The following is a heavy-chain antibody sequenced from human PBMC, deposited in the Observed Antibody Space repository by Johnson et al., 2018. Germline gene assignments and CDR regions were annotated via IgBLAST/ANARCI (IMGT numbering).Heavy chain of an antibody. CDR2: INPSGGST. CDR1: GYIFTTYY. D-gene: IGHD6-19*01. CDR3: AGVAVAAHDDAFDI. J-gene: IGHJ3*02. Sequence: QVQLVQSGAEVKKPGASVKVSCKASGYIFTTYYIHWMRQAPGQGLEWMGIINPSGGSTSYAQKFQGRLTVTRDTSTSTVYMELSSLRSGDTAGYYCAGVAVAAHDDAFDIWGQGTMVTVSS. V-gene: IGHV1-46*01.